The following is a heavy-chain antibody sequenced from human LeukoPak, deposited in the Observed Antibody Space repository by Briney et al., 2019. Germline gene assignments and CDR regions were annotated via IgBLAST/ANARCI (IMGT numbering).Heavy chain of an antibody. J-gene: IGHJ4*02. CDR3: AKGKSSGWSTPQDY. V-gene: IGHV3-11*01. D-gene: IGHD6-19*01. Sequence: PGGSLRLSCAASGFTFSDYYMSWIRQAPGKGLDWVSYISGSGSAIYYADSVKGRFTISRDNAKNSLYLQMNSLRAEDTALYYCAKGKSSGWSTPQDYWGQGTLVTVSS. CDR2: ISGSGSAI. CDR1: GFTFSDYY.